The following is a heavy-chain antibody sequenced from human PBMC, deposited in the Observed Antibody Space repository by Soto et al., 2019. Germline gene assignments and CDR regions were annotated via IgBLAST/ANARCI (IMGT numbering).Heavy chain of an antibody. CDR1: GGTFSSYA. Sequence: ASVKVSCKASGGTFSSYAISWVRQAPGQGLEWMGGIIPIFGTANYAQKFQGRVTITADESTSTAYMELSSLRSEDTAVYYCARRVGATENYYYYGMDVWGQGTTVTVSS. CDR3: ARRVGATENYYYYGMDV. D-gene: IGHD1-26*01. CDR2: IIPIFGTA. J-gene: IGHJ6*02. V-gene: IGHV1-69*13.